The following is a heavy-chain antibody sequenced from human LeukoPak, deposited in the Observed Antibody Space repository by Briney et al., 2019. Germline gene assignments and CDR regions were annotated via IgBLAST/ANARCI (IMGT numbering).Heavy chain of an antibody. CDR1: GFTFSSYW. CDR3: ARDWGSYESGHTDDY. Sequence: GGSLRLSCSASGFTFSSYWMHWVRQAPGKGLVWVSRINSDGSSTYYAASGKGRFTISRDNAKNTLYLQLNSLRAEDTARYYCARDWGSYESGHTDDYWGQGTLVTVSS. D-gene: IGHD3-16*01. J-gene: IGHJ4*02. V-gene: IGHV3-74*01. CDR2: INSDGSST.